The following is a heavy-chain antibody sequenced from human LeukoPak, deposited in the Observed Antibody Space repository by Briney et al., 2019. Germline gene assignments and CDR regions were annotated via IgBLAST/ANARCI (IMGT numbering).Heavy chain of an antibody. CDR3: AREGGSGTPPGDY. CDR2: ISYDGSNK. CDR1: GFTFSSYA. J-gene: IGHJ4*02. Sequence: GGSLRLSCAASGFTFSSYAMHWVRQAPGKGLEWVAVISYDGSNKYYADSVKGRFTISRDNSKNTLYLQMNSQRAEDTAVYYCAREGGSGTPPGDYWGQGTLVTVSS. D-gene: IGHD3-10*01. V-gene: IGHV3-30-3*01.